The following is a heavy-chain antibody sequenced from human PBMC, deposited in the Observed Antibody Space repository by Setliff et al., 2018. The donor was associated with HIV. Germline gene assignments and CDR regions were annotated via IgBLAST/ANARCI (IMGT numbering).Heavy chain of an antibody. CDR3: GRVTYSSGQRGIDL. Sequence: GGSLRLSCAASGFRFRSYWMSWVRQAPGKGLESVANVKQDGTETLYVDSVKGRFTISRDNANNTLYLQMNSLRADDTAVYYCGRVTYSSGQRGIDLWGQGTLVTVSS. V-gene: IGHV3-7*01. CDR1: GFRFRSYW. D-gene: IGHD6-19*01. J-gene: IGHJ5*02. CDR2: VKQDGTET.